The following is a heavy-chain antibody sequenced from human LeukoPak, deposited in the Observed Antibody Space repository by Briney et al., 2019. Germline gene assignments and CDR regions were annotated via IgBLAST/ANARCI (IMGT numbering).Heavy chain of an antibody. CDR2: IGTVGDT. CDR3: VRGAEGFYP. J-gene: IGHJ5*02. Sequence: GGSLRLSCAASGFTFSTYDMHWARQGKGKGLEWVAGIGTVGDTYYLGSVKGRFTIYREDAKNSLYLQMNSLRVGDTAVYYCVRGAEGFYPWGQGTLVTVSS. CDR1: GFTFSTYD. V-gene: IGHV3-13*01.